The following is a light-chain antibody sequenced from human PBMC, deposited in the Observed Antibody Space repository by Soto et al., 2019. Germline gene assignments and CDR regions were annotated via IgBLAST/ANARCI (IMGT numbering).Light chain of an antibody. V-gene: IGLV1-40*01. CDR3: QSYDSSLSARYV. Sequence: SVLTQPPSVSGAPGQRVTISCTGSSSNIGAGYDVHWYQQLPGTAPKLLIYGNSNRPSGVPDRFSGSKSGTSASLAITGLQAEVEADYYCQSYDSSLSARYVFGTGTKVTVL. J-gene: IGLJ1*01. CDR2: GNS. CDR1: SSNIGAGYD.